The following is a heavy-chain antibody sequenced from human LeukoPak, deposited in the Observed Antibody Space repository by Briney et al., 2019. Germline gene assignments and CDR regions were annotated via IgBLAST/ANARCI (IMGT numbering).Heavy chain of an antibody. Sequence: SETLSLTCTVSGGSISSYYWSWIRQPAGKGLEWIGRIYTSGSTNYNPSLKSRVTMSVDTSTNQFSLKLSSVTAADTAVYYCAREHYYDSSGYYVLTVYWYLDLWGRGTLVTVSS. V-gene: IGHV4-4*07. J-gene: IGHJ2*01. CDR2: IYTSGST. CDR1: GGSISSYY. CDR3: AREHYYDSSGYYVLTVYWYLDL. D-gene: IGHD3-22*01.